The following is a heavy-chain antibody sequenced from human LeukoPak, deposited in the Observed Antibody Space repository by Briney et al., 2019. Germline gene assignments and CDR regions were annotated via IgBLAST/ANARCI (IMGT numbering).Heavy chain of an antibody. J-gene: IGHJ6*02. CDR1: GYTFTSYY. CDR3: ARDQGCSSGWCAYYYYCMYV. CDR2: INPSGGST. V-gene: IGHV1-46*03. Sequence: GASVKVSCKASGYTFTSYYMHWVRQAPGQGLEWMGIINPSGGSTSYAQKFQGRVTMTRDTSTSTVYMELSSLRSEDTAVYYCARDQGCSSGWCAYYYYCMYVWGQGTTVTVSS. D-gene: IGHD6-19*01.